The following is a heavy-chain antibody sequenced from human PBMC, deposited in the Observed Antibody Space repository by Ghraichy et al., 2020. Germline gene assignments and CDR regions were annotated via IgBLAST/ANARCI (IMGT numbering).Heavy chain of an antibody. CDR3: ARHGVVTPYF. CDR1: GGSISSSNYY. J-gene: IGHJ4*02. D-gene: IGHD4-23*01. Sequence: SETLSLTCTVSGGSISSSNYYWGWIRQPPGKGLEWVGSIYYSGSTYYNPSLKSRVTISVDTSKNQFSLKLSSVTAADTAMYYCARHGVVTPYFWGQGTLVTVSS. CDR2: IYYSGST. V-gene: IGHV4-39*01.